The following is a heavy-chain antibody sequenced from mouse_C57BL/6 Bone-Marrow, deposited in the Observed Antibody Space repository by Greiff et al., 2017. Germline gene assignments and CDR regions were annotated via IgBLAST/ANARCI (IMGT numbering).Heavy chain of an antibody. D-gene: IGHD1-1*01. Sequence: EVQGVESGPELVKPGASVKISCKASGYSFTGYYMNWVKQSPEKSLEWIGEINPSTGGPTYNQKFKAKATLTVDQSSSTAYMQLTSRTSEVSAVYYCARGGSSYDPYWYFDVWGTGTTVTVSS. CDR3: ARGGSSYDPYWYFDV. J-gene: IGHJ1*03. CDR2: INPSTGGP. V-gene: IGHV1-42*01. CDR1: GYSFTGYY.